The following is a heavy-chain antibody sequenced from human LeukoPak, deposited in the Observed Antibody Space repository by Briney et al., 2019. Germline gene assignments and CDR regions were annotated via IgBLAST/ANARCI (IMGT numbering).Heavy chain of an antibody. J-gene: IGHJ4*02. CDR2: INQDGSEK. CDR1: GFTFSDHW. CDR3: ARETYLDY. Sequence: PGGSLRLSCAASGFTFSDHWMSWVRQAPGKGLEWVANINQDGSEKNYVDSVKGRFTISRDNAKNSLYLQMNSLRAEDTAVYYCARETYLDYWGQGTLVAVCS. D-gene: IGHD3-10*01. V-gene: IGHV3-7*04.